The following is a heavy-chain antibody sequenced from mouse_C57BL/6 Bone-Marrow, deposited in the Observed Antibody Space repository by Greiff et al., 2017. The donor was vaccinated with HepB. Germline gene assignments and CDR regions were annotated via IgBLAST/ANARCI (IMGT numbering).Heavy chain of an antibody. CDR1: GFTFTDYY. CDR2: IRNKANGYTT. D-gene: IGHD1-1*01. V-gene: IGHV7-3*01. J-gene: IGHJ2*01. CDR3: ARYAYGSLDY. Sequence: DVQLVESGGGLVQPGGSLRLSCAASGFTFTDYYMSWVRQPPGKALEWLGFIRNKANGYTTEYSASVKGRFTISRDNSQSILYLQLNALRAEDSATYYCARYAYGSLDYWGQGTTLTVSS.